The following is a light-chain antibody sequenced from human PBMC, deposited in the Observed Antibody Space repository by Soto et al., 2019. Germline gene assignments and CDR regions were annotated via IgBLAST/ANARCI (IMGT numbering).Light chain of an antibody. CDR2: DVS. CDR1: SSDVGGYNY. J-gene: IGLJ1*01. CDR3: SSYTSSSTLV. Sequence: QSALTQPASVSGSPGQSITISCTGTSSDVGGYNYVSWYQQHPGKAPKLMIYDVSNRPSGVSNRFSGSKSGNTASLTISGLLAEDEADYYCSSYTSSSTLVFGPGTKLTVL. V-gene: IGLV2-14*01.